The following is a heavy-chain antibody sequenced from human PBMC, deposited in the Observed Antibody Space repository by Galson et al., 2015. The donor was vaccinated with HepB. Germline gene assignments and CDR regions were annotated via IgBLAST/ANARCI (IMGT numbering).Heavy chain of an antibody. CDR3: ARGPPGDSPRHFDY. V-gene: IGHV4-31*03. Sequence: TLSLTCTVSGGSISSGGYYWSWIRQHPGEGLEWIGYIYYSGSTYYNPSLKSRVTISVDTSKNQFSLKLSSVTAADTAVYYCARGPPGDSPRHFDYWGQGTLVTVSS. CDR2: IYYSGST. J-gene: IGHJ4*02. CDR1: GGSISSGGYY. D-gene: IGHD3-10*01.